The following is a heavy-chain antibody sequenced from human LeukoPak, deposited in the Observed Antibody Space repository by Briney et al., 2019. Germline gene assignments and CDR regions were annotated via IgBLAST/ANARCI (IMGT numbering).Heavy chain of an antibody. CDR1: GYTFTNYI. V-gene: IGHV1-3*01. J-gene: IGHJ6*02. Sequence: ASVKVSCKASGYTFTNYIIHWVRQAPGRGLEWMGWINAVNGNTEYSQKFQGRVTNTRDTSASTAYMDLSSLRSGDTAVYYCARVVTRLREGDYYYDLDVWGQGTTVTVSS. D-gene: IGHD3-16*01. CDR3: ARVVTRLREGDYYYDLDV. CDR2: INAVNGNT.